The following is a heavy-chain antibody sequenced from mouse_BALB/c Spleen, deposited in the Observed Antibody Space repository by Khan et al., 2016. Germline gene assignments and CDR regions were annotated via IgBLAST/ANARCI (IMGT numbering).Heavy chain of an antibody. CDR2: IAPGSDNT. V-gene: IGHV1S41*01. CDR1: GYTFTSYW. J-gene: IGHJ2*01. D-gene: IGHD2-1*01. Sequence: DLVKPGASVKLSCKASGYTFTSYWINWIKQRPGQGLEWIGRIAPGSDNTYYNEMFKGKATLTVDTSSSTAYIQLSSLSSEDSAVXFCARDGNSFDYWGQGTTLTVSS. CDR3: ARDGNSFDY.